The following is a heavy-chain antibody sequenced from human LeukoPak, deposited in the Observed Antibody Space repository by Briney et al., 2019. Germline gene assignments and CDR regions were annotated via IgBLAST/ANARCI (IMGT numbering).Heavy chain of an antibody. V-gene: IGHV1-2*04. D-gene: IGHD2-15*01. CDR3: ARQGGAYCSGASCQGNTVFGY. J-gene: IGHJ4*02. CDR2: INPNSGGT. CDR1: GYTFTGYY. Sequence: ASVKVSCKASGYTFTGYYMHWVRQAPGQGLEWMGWINPNSGGTNYAQKFQGWVTMTRDTSISTAYMELSRLRSDDTAVYYCARQGGAYCSGASCQGNTVFGYWGQGTQVTVSS.